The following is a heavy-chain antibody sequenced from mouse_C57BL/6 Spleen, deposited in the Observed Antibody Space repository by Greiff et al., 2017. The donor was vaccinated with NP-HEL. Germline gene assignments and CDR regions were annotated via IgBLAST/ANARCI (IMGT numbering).Heavy chain of an antibody. Sequence: EVKLVESGGGLVKPGGSLKLSCAASGFTFSDYGMHWVRQAPEKGLEWVAYISSGSSTIYYADTVKGRFTISSDNAKNTLFLQMTSLRSEDTAMCYCATTTVVAPFAYWGQGTLVTVSA. D-gene: IGHD1-1*01. J-gene: IGHJ3*01. CDR2: ISSGSSTI. V-gene: IGHV5-17*01. CDR3: ATTTVVAPFAY. CDR1: GFTFSDYG.